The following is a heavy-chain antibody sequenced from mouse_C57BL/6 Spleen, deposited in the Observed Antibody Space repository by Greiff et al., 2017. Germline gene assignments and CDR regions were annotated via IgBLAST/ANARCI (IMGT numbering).Heavy chain of an antibody. CDR3: ARQSDYYGSSFYFDY. V-gene: IGHV5-15*01. Sequence: GGGLVQPGGSLKLSCAASGFTFSDYGMAWVRQAPRKGPEWVAFISNLAYSIYYADTVTGRFTISRENAKNTLYLEMSSLRSEDTAMYYCARQSDYYGSSFYFDYWGQGTTLTVSS. CDR1: GFTFSDYG. J-gene: IGHJ2*01. CDR2: ISNLAYSI. D-gene: IGHD1-1*01.